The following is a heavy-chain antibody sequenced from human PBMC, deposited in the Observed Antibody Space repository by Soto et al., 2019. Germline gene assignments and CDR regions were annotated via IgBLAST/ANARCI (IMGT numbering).Heavy chain of an antibody. CDR1: GFSLSTSGVG. CDR3: IQSRCGGDCLQSYASHYYYGMDV. D-gene: IGHD2-21*02. Sequence: QITLKESGPTLVKPTQTLTLTCTFSGFSLSTSGVGVGWIRQPPGKALEWLALIYWDDDKRYSPSLRSRLTISKDTSKNQVVLTMTNTDPVDTATYYCIQSRCGGDCLQSYASHYYYGMDVWGQGTTVTVSS. J-gene: IGHJ6*02. V-gene: IGHV2-5*02. CDR2: IYWDDDK.